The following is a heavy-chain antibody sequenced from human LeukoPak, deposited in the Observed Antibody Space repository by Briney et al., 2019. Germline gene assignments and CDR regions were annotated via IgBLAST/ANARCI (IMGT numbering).Heavy chain of an antibody. CDR3: ARRRRNTMVRGVIILDY. J-gene: IGHJ4*02. CDR2: MNPNSGNT. V-gene: IGHV1-8*01. Sequence: ASVKVSCKASGYTFTSYDINWVRQATGQGLGWMGWMNPNSGNTGYAQKFQGRVTMTRNTSISTAYMELSSLRSEDTAVYYCARRRRNTMVRGVIILDYWGQGTLVTVSS. D-gene: IGHD3-10*01. CDR1: GYTFTSYD.